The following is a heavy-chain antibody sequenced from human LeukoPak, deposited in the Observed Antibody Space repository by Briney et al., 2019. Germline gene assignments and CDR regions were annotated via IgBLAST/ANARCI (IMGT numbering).Heavy chain of an antibody. CDR1: GGTFSSYT. Sequence: ASVKVSCKASGGTFSSYTISWVRQAPGQGLEWMGRIIPILGIANYAQKFQGRVTITADKSTSTAYMELRSLRSDDTAVYYCARDQYYYDSSGYYGVDYWGQGTLVTVSS. CDR2: IIPILGIA. V-gene: IGHV1-69*04. CDR3: ARDQYYYDSSGYYGVDY. J-gene: IGHJ4*02. D-gene: IGHD3-22*01.